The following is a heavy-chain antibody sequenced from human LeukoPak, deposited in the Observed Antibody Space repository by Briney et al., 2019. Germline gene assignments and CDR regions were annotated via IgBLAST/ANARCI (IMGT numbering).Heavy chain of an antibody. J-gene: IGHJ4*02. CDR1: GGSISGYY. CDR3: ARDRYDHDSSGYYEF. Sequence: SETLSLTCTVSGGSISGYYWSWIRQPPGKELEWIGYIYESGSTDYNPSLRSRVTISRDTSKNQVSLKLTTVTTADTAVYYCARDRYDHDSSGYYEFWGQGTLVTVSS. V-gene: IGHV4-59*01. D-gene: IGHD3-22*01. CDR2: IYESGST.